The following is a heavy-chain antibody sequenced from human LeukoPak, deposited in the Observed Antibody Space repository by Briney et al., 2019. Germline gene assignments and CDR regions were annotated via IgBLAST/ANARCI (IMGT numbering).Heavy chain of an antibody. J-gene: IGHJ4*02. CDR2: ISAYNGNT. CDR1: GYTFTSYG. CDR3: ARAGGAAAVRGNFCY. Sequence: ASVKVSCKASGYTFTSYGISWVRQAPGQGLEWMGWISAYNGNTNYAQKLQGRVTMTTDTSTSTAYMELRSLRSDDTAAYYCARAGGAAAVRGNFCYWGQGTLVTVSS. V-gene: IGHV1-18*01. D-gene: IGHD6-13*01.